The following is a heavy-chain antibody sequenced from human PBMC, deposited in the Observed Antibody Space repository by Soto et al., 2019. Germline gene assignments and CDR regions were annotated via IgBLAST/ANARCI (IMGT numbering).Heavy chain of an antibody. J-gene: IGHJ6*02. CDR2: IYPDDSDT. CDR1: GYSFSSYW. Sequence: PGESLKISCKSSGYSFSSYWIAWVRVVPGKGLEWMGSIYPDDSDTKYSPSFQGQVTISADKSISAAYLQWSSLKASDTAIYYCARNSLTGYYNYYYSMDVWGQGTTVTVSS. V-gene: IGHV5-51*01. D-gene: IGHD3-9*01. CDR3: ARNSLTGYYNYYYSMDV.